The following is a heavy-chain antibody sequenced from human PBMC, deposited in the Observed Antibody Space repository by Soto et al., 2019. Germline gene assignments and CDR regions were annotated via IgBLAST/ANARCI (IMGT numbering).Heavy chain of an antibody. Sequence: LSLTCTVSGGSIRSGGYYWSWVRQNPRRGLEWIGNIYYSGNTYYNPSLKSRLTISVDASKNQFSLNLSSVTAADTAVYYCARDRLMATAGTARHYFGLDVWGQGTTVTVSS. D-gene: IGHD5-18*01. CDR1: GGSIRSGGYY. CDR3: ARDRLMATAGTARHYFGLDV. J-gene: IGHJ6*02. V-gene: IGHV4-31*02. CDR2: IYYSGNT.